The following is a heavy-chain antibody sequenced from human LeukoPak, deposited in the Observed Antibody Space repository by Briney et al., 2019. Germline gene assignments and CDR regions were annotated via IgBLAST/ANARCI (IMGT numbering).Heavy chain of an antibody. CDR2: ICPGDSDT. CDR1: GYSFTSYW. CDR3: ARAPLQYCSGGSCQSPPDY. Sequence: GESLKISCKGSGYSFTSYWIGWVRQMPGKGLEWMGIICPGDSDTRYSPSFQGQVTISADKSISTAYLQWSSLKASDTAMYYCARAPLQYCSGGSCQSPPDYWGQGTLVTVSS. D-gene: IGHD2-15*01. V-gene: IGHV5-51*01. J-gene: IGHJ4*02.